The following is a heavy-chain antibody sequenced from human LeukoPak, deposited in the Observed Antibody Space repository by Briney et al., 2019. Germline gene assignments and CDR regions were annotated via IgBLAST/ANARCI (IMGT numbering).Heavy chain of an antibody. J-gene: IGHJ3*02. CDR2: IYYSGST. Sequence: SETLSLTCTVSGGSISSGDYYWSWIRQPPGEGLEWIGYIYYSGSTYYNPSLKSRLTISVDTSKNQFSLKLSSVTAADTAVHYCARETKPCGGDCYSGPFDIWGQGTMVTVSS. V-gene: IGHV4-30-4*08. D-gene: IGHD2-21*01. CDR1: GGSISSGDYY. CDR3: ARETKPCGGDCYSGPFDI.